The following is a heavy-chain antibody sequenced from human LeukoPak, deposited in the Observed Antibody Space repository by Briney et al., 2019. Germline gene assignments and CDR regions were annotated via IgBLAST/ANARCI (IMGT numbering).Heavy chain of an antibody. J-gene: IGHJ6*02. V-gene: IGHV3-74*01. CDR2: INSDRSST. Sequence: GGSLRLSCSASGFTFSSYWMHWVRQAPGKGLVWVSRINSDRSSTRYADYVKGRFTISKDNAKNPLYLQMNSLRAEDTAVYYCARESPVYDILTGPYWAYYYGMDVWGQGTTVTVSS. D-gene: IGHD3-9*01. CDR1: GFTFSSYW. CDR3: ARESPVYDILTGPYWAYYYGMDV.